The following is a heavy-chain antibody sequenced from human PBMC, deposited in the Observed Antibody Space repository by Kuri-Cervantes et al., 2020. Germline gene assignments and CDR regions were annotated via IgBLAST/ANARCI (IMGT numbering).Heavy chain of an antibody. D-gene: IGHD6-13*01. CDR1: GYSISSGYY. Sequence: SQTLSLTCAVSGYSISSGYYWGWIRQPPGKGLEWIGSIYHSGSTYYNPSLKSRVTISVDTSKNQFSLKLSSVTAADTAVYYCARVVQGISSWYVGDYYYYMDVWGKGTTVTVSS. J-gene: IGHJ6*03. CDR2: IYHSGST. CDR3: ARVVQGISSWYVGDYYYYMDV. V-gene: IGHV4-38-2*01.